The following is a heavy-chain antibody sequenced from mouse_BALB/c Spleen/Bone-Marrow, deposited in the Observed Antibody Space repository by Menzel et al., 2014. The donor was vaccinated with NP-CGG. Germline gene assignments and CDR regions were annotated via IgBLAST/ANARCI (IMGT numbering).Heavy chain of an antibody. J-gene: IGHJ3*01. CDR2: IRSKSNNYAT. Sequence: EVKLQESGGGLVQPKGSLKLSCAASGFTFNTYAMNWVRQAPGKGLEWVARIRSKSNNYATYYADSVKDRFTISRDDSQSMLYLQMNNLKTEDTAMYYCVRSDDGWFAYWGQGTLVTVSA. D-gene: IGHD2-3*01. CDR1: GFTFNTYA. CDR3: VRSDDGWFAY. V-gene: IGHV10-1*02.